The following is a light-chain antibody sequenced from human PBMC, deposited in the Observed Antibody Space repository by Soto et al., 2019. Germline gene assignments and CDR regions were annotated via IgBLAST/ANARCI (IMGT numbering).Light chain of an antibody. J-gene: IGKJ4*01. V-gene: IGKV1-5*03. Sequence: DIQMTQSPSALSASVGDRVTITCRASQSISSWLAWYQQKPGKAPKLLIYKASTLETGVPSRFSGSGSGTDFSLTISSLQPDDFATYFCQQCYSFPLTFGGGTRVEIK. CDR1: QSISSW. CDR2: KAS. CDR3: QQCYSFPLT.